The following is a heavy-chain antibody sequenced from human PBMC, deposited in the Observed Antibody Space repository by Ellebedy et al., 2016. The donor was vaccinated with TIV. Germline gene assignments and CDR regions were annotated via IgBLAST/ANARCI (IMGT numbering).Heavy chain of an antibody. Sequence: AASVKVSCKASGGTFSNYVISWARQAPGQGLEWMGRIIPILGIANYAQKFQGRVTITADKSTSTAYMELSSLRTEDTAGFYCARTVSYSSGWYGYWGQGTLVTVSS. D-gene: IGHD6-19*01. CDR3: ARTVSYSSGWYGY. CDR2: IIPILGIA. J-gene: IGHJ4*02. V-gene: IGHV1-69*04. CDR1: GGTFSNYV.